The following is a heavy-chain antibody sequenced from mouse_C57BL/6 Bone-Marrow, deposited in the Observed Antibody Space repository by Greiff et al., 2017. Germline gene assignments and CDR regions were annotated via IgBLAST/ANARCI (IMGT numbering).Heavy chain of an antibody. Sequence: QVQLQQPGAELVMPGASVKLSCKASGYTFTSYWMHWVKQRPGQGLEWIGEIDPSASYTNYNQKFKGKSTLTVDKSSSTAYMQLSSLTSEDSAVYYCARIYYDYDEFAYWGQGTLVTVSA. CDR3: ARIYYDYDEFAY. J-gene: IGHJ3*01. CDR1: GYTFTSYW. D-gene: IGHD2-4*01. V-gene: IGHV1-69*01. CDR2: IDPSASYT.